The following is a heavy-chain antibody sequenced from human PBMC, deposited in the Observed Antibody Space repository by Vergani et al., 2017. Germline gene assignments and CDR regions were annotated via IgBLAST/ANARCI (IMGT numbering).Heavy chain of an antibody. CDR1: GVSVTDYN. J-gene: IGHJ5*02. Sequence: QAQLQESGPGLVKPSETLSLTCHVFGVSVTDYNCNWIRQAPGKGLEWIGSLSTTGGATHASHNPSLKSRVSISVDTSKSQFSLRLTSVTAADSALYYWAGDTHSWQRSDRWGQGLLVSVSS. CDR2: LSTTGGA. V-gene: IGHV4-59*02. D-gene: IGHD6-13*01. CDR3: AGDTHSWQRSDR.